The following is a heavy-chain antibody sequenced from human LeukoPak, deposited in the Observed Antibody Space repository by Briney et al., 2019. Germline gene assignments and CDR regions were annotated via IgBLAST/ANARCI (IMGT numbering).Heavy chain of an antibody. Sequence: PGGSLTLSCAASGFTFSDYYMSWIRQAPGKGLEWVSYISSSGSTIYYADSVKGRFTISRDNAKNSLYLQMNSLRAEDTAVYYCARDSRYDSPYYCYGMDVWGQGTTVTVSS. CDR3: ARDSRYDSPYYCYGMDV. J-gene: IGHJ6*02. CDR1: GFTFSDYY. V-gene: IGHV3-11*01. CDR2: ISSSGSTI. D-gene: IGHD5-12*01.